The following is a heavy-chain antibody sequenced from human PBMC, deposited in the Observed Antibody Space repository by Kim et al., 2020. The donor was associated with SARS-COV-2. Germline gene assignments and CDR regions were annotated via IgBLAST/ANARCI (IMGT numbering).Heavy chain of an antibody. Sequence: ASVKVSCKASGYTFSNSGISWVRQAPGQGLEWMGWTNVYNGNTKYSQKFQGRGTMTTDTLTSTAYMELRSLTSDDTAVYYCARDHKNEAKNRPTEWRWGIVGLPAGPLSNWLDPWGQGTLVTVSS. J-gene: IGHJ5*02. CDR2: TNVYNGNT. CDR1: GYTFSNSG. D-gene: IGHD2-2*01. V-gene: IGHV1-18*04. CDR3: ARDHKNEAKNRPTEWRWGIVGLPAGPLSNWLDP.